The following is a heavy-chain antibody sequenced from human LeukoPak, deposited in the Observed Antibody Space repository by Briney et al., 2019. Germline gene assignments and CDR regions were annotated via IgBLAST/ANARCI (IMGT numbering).Heavy chain of an antibody. J-gene: IGHJ4*02. D-gene: IGHD2-21*01. Sequence: GASVKVSCKASGGTFSSYAISWVRQAPGQGLEWMGRIIPILGIANYAQKFQGRVTITTDESTSTAYMELSSLRSEDTAVYYCARVSAYCGGDCFFDYWGQGTLVTVSS. V-gene: IGHV1-69*04. CDR3: ARVSAYCGGDCFFDY. CDR2: IIPILGIA. CDR1: GGTFSSYA.